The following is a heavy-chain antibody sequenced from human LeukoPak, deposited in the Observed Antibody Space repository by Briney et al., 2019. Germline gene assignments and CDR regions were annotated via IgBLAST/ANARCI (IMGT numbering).Heavy chain of an antibody. Sequence: GGSLTLSCAASGLSVSSSYMSWVRHAPGKGLECVSVISRSGSTYYADSVKGRFTISRDNSKNTLYLQMNSLGAEDTAVYYCARDCGGDSDYWGQGTLVTVSS. CDR1: GLSVSSSY. CDR3: ARDCGGDSDY. D-gene: IGHD4-17*01. V-gene: IGHV3-66*01. CDR2: ISRSGST. J-gene: IGHJ4*02.